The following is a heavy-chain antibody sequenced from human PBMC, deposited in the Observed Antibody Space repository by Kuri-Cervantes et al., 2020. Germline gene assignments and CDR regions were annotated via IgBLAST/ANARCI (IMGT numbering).Heavy chain of an antibody. CDR3: ARGVRCSSTSCPQYFQH. J-gene: IGHJ1*01. V-gene: IGHV1-18*01. CDR1: GYTFTSYG. D-gene: IGHD2-2*01. CDR2: ISAYNGDT. Sequence: ASVKVSCKASGYTFTSYGISWVRQAPGQGLEWMGWISAYNGDTNYAQKLQGRVTITRDTSASTAYMELSSLRSEDTAVYYCARGVRCSSTSCPQYFQHWGQGTLVTVSS.